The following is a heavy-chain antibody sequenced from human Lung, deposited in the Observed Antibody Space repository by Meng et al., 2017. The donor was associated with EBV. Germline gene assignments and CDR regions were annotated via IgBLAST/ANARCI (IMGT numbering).Heavy chain of an antibody. V-gene: IGHV4-4*08. CDR1: GASISNYY. CDR2: LSPTGTT. CDR3: ARTFTDNTGWNFDP. D-gene: IGHD1-7*01. J-gene: IGHJ5*02. Sequence: QVQLQESGPGLVTPSEALSLTCTVSGASISNYYWSWIRQPPGKGMEWMGYLSPTGTTASNPSLKSRVTISVDTSNTQFSLNLNSVTAADTAMYYCARTFTDNTGWNFDPWGQGILVTVSS.